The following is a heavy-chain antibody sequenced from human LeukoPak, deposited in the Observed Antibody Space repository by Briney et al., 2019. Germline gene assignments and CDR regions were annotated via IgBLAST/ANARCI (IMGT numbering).Heavy chain of an antibody. J-gene: IGHJ4*02. CDR2: ISGSGDST. Sequence: GGSLRLSCAASGFTFSSYAMSWVRQAPGKGLEWVSAISGSGDSTYYGDSVKGRFTVSRDNSKNTLYLQMNSLRAEGTAVYYCAKTRPLDSSSWSHGDYWGQGTLVTVSS. D-gene: IGHD6-13*01. CDR3: AKTRPLDSSSWSHGDY. V-gene: IGHV3-23*01. CDR1: GFTFSSYA.